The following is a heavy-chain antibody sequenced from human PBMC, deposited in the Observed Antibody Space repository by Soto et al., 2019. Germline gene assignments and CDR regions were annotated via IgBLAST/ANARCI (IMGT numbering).Heavy chain of an antibody. V-gene: IGHV1-18*01. Sequence: ASVKVSCKASWYTFTNYMISWVRQAPGQGLEWMGRISDYNGNADYSQKLQGRVTMTTDTSTNTAYMELRSLTSDDTAVYYCARAPGSYFYYFDSWGQGTQVTVSS. J-gene: IGHJ4*02. D-gene: IGHD3-10*01. CDR3: ARAPGSYFYYFDS. CDR2: ISDYNGNA. CDR1: WYTFTNYM.